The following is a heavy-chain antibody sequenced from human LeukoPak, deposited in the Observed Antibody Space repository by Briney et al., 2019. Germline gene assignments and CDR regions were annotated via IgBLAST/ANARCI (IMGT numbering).Heavy chain of an antibody. CDR1: VFTFSSYG. CDR3: ARVASGGYFDY. D-gene: IGHD2-8*02. J-gene: IGHJ4*02. Sequence: GGSLRLSCAASVFTFSSYGMHWVRQAPGKGLEWVAVISYDGSNKYYADSVKGRFTISRDNSKNTLYLQMNSLRAEDTAVFYCARVASGGYFDYWGQGTLVTVSS. CDR2: ISYDGSNK. V-gene: IGHV3-30*03.